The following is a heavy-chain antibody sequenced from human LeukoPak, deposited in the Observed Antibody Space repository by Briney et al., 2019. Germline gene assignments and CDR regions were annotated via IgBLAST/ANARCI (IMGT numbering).Heavy chain of an antibody. D-gene: IGHD5-12*01. V-gene: IGHV4-59*01. J-gene: IGHJ4*02. CDR1: GGSISSYY. CDR3: ARVTGYDWERSYDY. CDR2: IYYSGST. Sequence: PSETLSLTCTVSGGSISSYYWSWIRQPPGKGLEWIGYIYYSGSTNYNPSLKSRVTISVDTSKNQFSLKLSSVTAADTAVYYCARVTGYDWERSYDYWGQGTLVTVSS.